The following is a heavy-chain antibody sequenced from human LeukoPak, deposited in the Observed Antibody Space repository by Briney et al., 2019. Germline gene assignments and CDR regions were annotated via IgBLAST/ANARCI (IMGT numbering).Heavy chain of an antibody. CDR2: ITASGGGT. CDR3: AKLSPAAGVDY. V-gene: IGHV3-23*01. D-gene: IGHD6-13*01. J-gene: IGHJ4*02. Sequence: GGSLRLSCAASGFTFSSHWMSLVRQAPGKGLEWVSRITASGGGTYSADSVKGRFTISRDNSKNMLYLQMNILRAEDTAIYYCAKLSPAAGVDYWGQGTLVTVSS. CDR1: GFTFSSHW.